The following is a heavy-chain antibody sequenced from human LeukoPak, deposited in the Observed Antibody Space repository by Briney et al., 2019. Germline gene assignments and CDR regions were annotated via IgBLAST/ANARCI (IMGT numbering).Heavy chain of an antibody. CDR2: IYPGDSDT. CDR3: ARSWVSGYRTVLDY. D-gene: IGHD5-18*01. CDR1: GYSLTNYW. V-gene: IGHV5-51*01. J-gene: IGHJ4*02. Sequence: GESLKISCKNSGYSLTNYWIGWVRQMPGKGLEWMGIIYPGDSDTRYSPSFQGQVTISADKSISTAYLQWSSLRASDTAIYYCARSWVSGYRTVLDYWGQGTLVTVSS.